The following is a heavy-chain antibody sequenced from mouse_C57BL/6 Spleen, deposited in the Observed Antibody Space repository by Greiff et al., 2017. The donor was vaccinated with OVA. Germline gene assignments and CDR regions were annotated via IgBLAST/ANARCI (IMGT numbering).Heavy chain of an antibody. Sequence: VHVKQSVAELVRPGASVKLSCIASGFNIKNTYMHWVKQRPEQGLEWIGRIDPANGNTKYAPKFQGKATITADTSSNTAYLQLSSLTSEDTAIYYCARDHYYGSSPFDYWGQGTTLTVSS. D-gene: IGHD1-1*01. CDR2: IDPANGNT. CDR1: GFNIKNTY. J-gene: IGHJ2*01. V-gene: IGHV14-3*01. CDR3: ARDHYYGSSPFDY.